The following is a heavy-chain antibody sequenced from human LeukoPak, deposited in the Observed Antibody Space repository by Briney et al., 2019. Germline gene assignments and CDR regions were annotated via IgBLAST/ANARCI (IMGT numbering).Heavy chain of an antibody. CDR1: GFTFSNAW. CDR3: ARDSVGSTTYYAYWYFDL. J-gene: IGHJ2*01. Sequence: GGSLRLSCAASGFTFSNAWMSWVRQAPGKGLEWISSISSSRSSIYYADSVKGRFTISRDNAKNSLYLHMNGLRDEDTAVYYCARDSVGSTTYYAYWYFDLWGRGTLVTVSS. D-gene: IGHD2/OR15-2a*01. CDR2: ISSSRSSI. V-gene: IGHV3-48*02.